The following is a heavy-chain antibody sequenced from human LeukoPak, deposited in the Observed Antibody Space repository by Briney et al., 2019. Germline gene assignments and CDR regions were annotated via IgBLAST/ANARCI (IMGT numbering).Heavy chain of an antibody. CDR1: GFTFSSYG. D-gene: IGHD2-2*01. V-gene: IGHV3-30*18. J-gene: IGHJ4*02. Sequence: GGSLRLSCAASGFTFSSYGIHWVRQAPGKGLEWVAVISYDGSNKYYADSVKGRFTISRDNSKNTLYLQMNSLRAEDTAVYYCAKDLVKGIVVVTAAGPLYFDYWGQGTLVTVSS. CDR3: AKDLVKGIVVVTAAGPLYFDY. CDR2: ISYDGSNK.